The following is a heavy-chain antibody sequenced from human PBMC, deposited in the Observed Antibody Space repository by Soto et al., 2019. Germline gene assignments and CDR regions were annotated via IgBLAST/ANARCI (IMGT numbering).Heavy chain of an antibody. CDR2: ISGSGGNT. D-gene: IGHD6-19*01. Sequence: GGSLRLSCAASGFTFSSYAMNWVRQAPGKGLEWVSAISGSGGNTYYADSVKGRFTTSRDNSKNTLYLQMNSLRAEDTAVYYCAKDLGSSAWYPFDCWGQGTLVTVSS. V-gene: IGHV3-23*01. CDR1: GFTFSSYA. J-gene: IGHJ4*02. CDR3: AKDLGSSAWYPFDC.